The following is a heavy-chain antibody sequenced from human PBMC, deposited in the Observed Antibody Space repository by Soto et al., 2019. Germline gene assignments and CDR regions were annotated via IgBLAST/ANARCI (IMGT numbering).Heavy chain of an antibody. V-gene: IGHV3-74*01. CDR2: INSDGSST. D-gene: IGHD6-19*01. Sequence: GSLRLSCAASGFTFSSYWMHWVRQAPGKGLVWVSRINSDGSSTSYADSVKGRFTISRDNAKNTLYLQMNSLRAEDTAVYYCARERTSGWLYYYYGMDVWGQGTTVTVSS. J-gene: IGHJ6*02. CDR1: GFTFSSYW. CDR3: ARERTSGWLYYYYGMDV.